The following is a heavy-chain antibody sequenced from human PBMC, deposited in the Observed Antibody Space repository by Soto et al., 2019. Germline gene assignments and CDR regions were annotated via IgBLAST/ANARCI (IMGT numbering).Heavy chain of an antibody. CDR3: ARDSRAPYYYYMDV. V-gene: IGHV1-18*01. Sequence: ASVKVSCKASGYTFTSYGISWVRQAPGQGLEWMGWISAYNGNTNYAQKLQGRVTMTTDTSTSTAYMELRSLRSDDTAVYYCARDSRAPYYYYMDVWGKGTTVTVSS. CDR1: GYTFTSYG. CDR2: ISAYNGNT. J-gene: IGHJ6*03.